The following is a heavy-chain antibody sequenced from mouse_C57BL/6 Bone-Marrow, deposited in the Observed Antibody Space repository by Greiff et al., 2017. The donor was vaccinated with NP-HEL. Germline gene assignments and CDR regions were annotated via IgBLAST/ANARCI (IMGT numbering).Heavy chain of an antibody. CDR3: ARNCYSNYLYAMDY. V-gene: IGHV2-2*01. CDR1: GFSLTSYG. CDR2: IWSGGST. Sequence: VQLQESGPGLVQPSQSLSITCTVSGFSLTSYGVHWVRQSPGKGLEWLGVIWSGGSTDYNAAFISRLSISKDNSKSQVFFKMNSLQADDTAIYYCARNCYSNYLYAMDYWGQGTSVTVSS. J-gene: IGHJ4*01. D-gene: IGHD2-5*01.